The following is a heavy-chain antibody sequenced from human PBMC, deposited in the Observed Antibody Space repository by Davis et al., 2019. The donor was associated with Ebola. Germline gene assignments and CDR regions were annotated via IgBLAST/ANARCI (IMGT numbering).Heavy chain of an antibody. D-gene: IGHD4-17*01. CDR3: TTTTVTNDY. J-gene: IGHJ4*02. CDR2: IRSKANSYAT. CDR1: GFTFSGSA. Sequence: PGGSLRLSCAASGFTFSGSAMHWVRQASGKGLEWVARIRSKANSYATAYAASVKGRFTISRDDSKNTTYLQMNSLKTEDTAVYYCTTTTVTNDYWGQGTLVTVSS. V-gene: IGHV3-73*01.